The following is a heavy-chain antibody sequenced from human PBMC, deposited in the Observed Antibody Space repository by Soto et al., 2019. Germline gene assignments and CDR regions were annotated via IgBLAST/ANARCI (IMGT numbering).Heavy chain of an antibody. CDR3: ASTYYYGSGIVYYGMDV. J-gene: IGHJ6*02. Sequence: SETLSLTCTVSGGSISSYYWSWIRQPPGKGLEWIGYIHYSGSTNYNPSLKSRVSMSVDTSKNQFSLKLSSVTAADTAVYYCASTYYYGSGIVYYGMDVWGQGTTVTVSS. V-gene: IGHV4-59*12. CDR1: GGSISSYY. D-gene: IGHD3-10*01. CDR2: IHYSGST.